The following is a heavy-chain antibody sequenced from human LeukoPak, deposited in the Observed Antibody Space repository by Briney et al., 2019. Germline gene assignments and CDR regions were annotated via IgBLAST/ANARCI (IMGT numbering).Heavy chain of an antibody. CDR3: AREAYCGGDCYISYFDY. J-gene: IGHJ4*02. V-gene: IGHV3-66*01. CDR1: GSTVSSNY. Sequence: GGSLRLSCAASGSTVSSNYMSWVRQAPGKGLEWVSVIYSGGSTYYADSVKGRFTISRDNSKNTLYLQMNSLRAEDTAVYYCAREAYCGGDCYISYFDYWGQGTLVTVSS. D-gene: IGHD2-21*02. CDR2: IYSGGST.